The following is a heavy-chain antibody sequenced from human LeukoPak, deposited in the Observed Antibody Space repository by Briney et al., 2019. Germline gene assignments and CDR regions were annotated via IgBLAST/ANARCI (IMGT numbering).Heavy chain of an antibody. CDR3: TSGGRGYYDSSGYEQIDY. D-gene: IGHD3-22*01. V-gene: IGHV3-49*03. J-gene: IGHJ4*02. CDR2: IRSKAYGGTT. Sequence: GGSLRLSCTASGFTFGDYAMSWFRQAPGKGLEWVGFIRSKAYGGTTEYAASVKGRFTISRDDSKSIAYLQMNSLKTEDTAVYYCTSGGRGYYDSSGYEQIDYWGQGTLVTVSS. CDR1: GFTFGDYA.